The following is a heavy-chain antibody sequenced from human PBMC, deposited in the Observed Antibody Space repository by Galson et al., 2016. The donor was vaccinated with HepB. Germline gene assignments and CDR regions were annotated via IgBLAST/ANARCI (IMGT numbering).Heavy chain of an antibody. CDR1: GFSLSTSGMC. Sequence: PALVKPTQTLTLTCTFSGFSLSTSGMCVSWIRQPPGKALEWLARIDWADDKYYSSSLKTRLTVSKDTSKNQVVLTLTNMDPVDTATYYCARINMDVVGPGFDYWGQGTLVTVSS. CDR3: ARINMDVVGPGFDY. CDR2: IDWADDK. J-gene: IGHJ4*02. D-gene: IGHD5-12*01. V-gene: IGHV2-70*11.